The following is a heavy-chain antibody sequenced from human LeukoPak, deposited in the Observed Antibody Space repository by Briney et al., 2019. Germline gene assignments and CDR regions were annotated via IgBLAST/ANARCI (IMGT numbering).Heavy chain of an antibody. Sequence: GGSLRLSCAASGFTFSSYAMHWVRQAPGKGLEWVAVISYDGSNKYYADSVKGRFTIPRDNSKNTLYLQMNSLRAEDTAVYYCARDQRWLQLHYYYYGMDVWGQGTTVTVSS. CDR3: ARDQRWLQLHYYYYGMDV. D-gene: IGHD5-24*01. V-gene: IGHV3-30-3*01. CDR2: ISYDGSNK. CDR1: GFTFSSYA. J-gene: IGHJ6*02.